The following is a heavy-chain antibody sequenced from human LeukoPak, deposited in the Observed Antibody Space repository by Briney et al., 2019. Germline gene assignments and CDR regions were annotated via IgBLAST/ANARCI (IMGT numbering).Heavy chain of an antibody. CDR2: ISGSGGST. CDR3: AKSHAIVVVITEIDY. J-gene: IGHJ4*02. CDR1: GFTFGDYA. D-gene: IGHD3-22*01. V-gene: IGHV3-23*01. Sequence: GGSLRLSCTASGFTFGDYAMSWVRQAPGKGLEWVSAISGSGGSTYYADSVKGRFTISRDNSKNTLYLQMNSLRAEDTAVYYCAKSHAIVVVITEIDYWGQGTLVTVSS.